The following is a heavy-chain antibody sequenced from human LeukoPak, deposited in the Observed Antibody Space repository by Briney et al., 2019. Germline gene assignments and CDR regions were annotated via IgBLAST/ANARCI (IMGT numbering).Heavy chain of an antibody. Sequence: SETLSLTCTVSGDSISSGDYYWSWIRQPAGKGLEWIGRISSSGSTNYNPSLKSRVTISVDTSKNQFSLKLSSVTAADTAVYYCARAVRYFGQDAYDIWGQGTMVTVSS. J-gene: IGHJ3*02. D-gene: IGHD3-9*01. V-gene: IGHV4-61*02. CDR3: ARAVRYFGQDAYDI. CDR1: GDSISSGDYY. CDR2: ISSSGST.